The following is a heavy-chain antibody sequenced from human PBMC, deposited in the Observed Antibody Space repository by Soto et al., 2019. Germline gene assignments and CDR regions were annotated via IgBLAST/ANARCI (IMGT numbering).Heavy chain of an antibody. J-gene: IGHJ4*02. V-gene: IGHV3-7*01. CDR1: GFTFSSYW. CDR2: IKQDGSEK. CDR3: ARDLGNWLFPTFDY. D-gene: IGHD3-9*01. Sequence: PGGSLRLSCAASGFTFSSYWMSWVRQAPGKGLEWVANIKQDGSEKYYVDSVKGRFTISRDNAKNSLYLQMNSLRAEDTAVYYCARDLGNWLFPTFDYWGQGTLVTVSS.